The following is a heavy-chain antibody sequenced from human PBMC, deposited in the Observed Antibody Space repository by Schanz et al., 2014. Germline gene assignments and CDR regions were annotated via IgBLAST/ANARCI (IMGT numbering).Heavy chain of an antibody. J-gene: IGHJ4*02. CDR2: LSANGDST. CDR3: VSSGSYSSYAF. D-gene: IGHD3-10*01. CDR1: GFTLSNYA. Sequence: EVQLVESGGGLVQPGGSLRLSCAAPGFTLSNYAMHWVRQTPDKGLEWVSGLSANGDSTFYSSSVKGRFTISRDNAKNSLYLQMNSLRAEDTAVYHCVSSGSYSSYAFWGQGTLVTVSS. V-gene: IGHV3-64*01.